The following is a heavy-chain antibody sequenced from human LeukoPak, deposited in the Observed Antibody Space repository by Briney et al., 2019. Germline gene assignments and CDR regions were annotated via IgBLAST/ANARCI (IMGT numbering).Heavy chain of an antibody. Sequence: PSETLSLTCTVSGGSISSSSYYWGWIRQPPGKGLEGIGSIYYSGSTYYNPSLKSRVTISVDTSKNQFSLKLSSVTAADTAVYYCARLLVGYYYYYYMDVWGKGTTVTISS. J-gene: IGHJ6*03. CDR2: IYYSGST. CDR3: ARLLVGYYYYYYMDV. V-gene: IGHV4-39*01. D-gene: IGHD1-26*01. CDR1: GGSISSSSYY.